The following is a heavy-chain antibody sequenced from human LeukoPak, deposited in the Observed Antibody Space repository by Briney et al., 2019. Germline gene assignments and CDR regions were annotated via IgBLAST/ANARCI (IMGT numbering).Heavy chain of an antibody. V-gene: IGHV4-59*12. CDR3: ARDEGTYSSSPRATMDV. CDR2: IYYSGST. CDR1: GASIRNYY. Sequence: SETLSLTCTVSGASIRNYYWSWIRQSPGKGLEWIGYIYYSGSTNYNPSLESRVAMSVDTSKNQFSLKLSSVTAADTAVYYCARDEGTYSSSPRATMDVWGKGTTVTVSS. D-gene: IGHD6-6*01. J-gene: IGHJ6*04.